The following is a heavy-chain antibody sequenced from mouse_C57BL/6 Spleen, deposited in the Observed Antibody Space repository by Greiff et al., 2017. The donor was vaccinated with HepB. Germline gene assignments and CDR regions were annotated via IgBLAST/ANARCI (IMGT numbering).Heavy chain of an antibody. Sequence: VQLQQSGAELAKPGASVKLSCKASGYTFTSYWMQWVKQRPGQGLEWIGDINPSSGYTKYNEKFKDKATLTADKSSSTAYMQLSSLTYEDSAVYSCARWRYGGYYFDVWGPGTTLTVSS. CDR1: GYTFTSYW. CDR2: INPSSGYT. J-gene: IGHJ2*01. D-gene: IGHD1-1*02. CDR3: ARWRYGGYYFDV. V-gene: IGHV1-7*01.